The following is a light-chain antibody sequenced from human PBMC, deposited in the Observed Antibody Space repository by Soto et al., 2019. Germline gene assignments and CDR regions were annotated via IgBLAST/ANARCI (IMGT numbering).Light chain of an antibody. CDR3: QQYNSYWT. Sequence: IQLTQSPPSLSASLGDRVTLTCRASQSISTYLNWYQQKPGNGPKLLIYAASRLHSGVPSRFSGSGSGTDFTLTISSMQPDDFATYYCQQYNSYWTFGQGTKVDIK. J-gene: IGKJ1*01. CDR2: AAS. V-gene: IGKV1-39*01. CDR1: QSISTY.